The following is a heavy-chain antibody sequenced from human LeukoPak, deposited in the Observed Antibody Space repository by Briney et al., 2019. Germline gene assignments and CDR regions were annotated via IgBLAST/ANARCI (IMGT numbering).Heavy chain of an antibody. Sequence: ASVKVSCKASGYTFTGYYMHWVRQAPGQGLEWMGWINPNSGGTNYAQKFQGRVTMTRDTSISTAYMELSRLRSDDTAVYYCARDRAVPIAAPPPHNWFDPWGQGTLVTVSS. V-gene: IGHV1-2*02. CDR2: INPNSGGT. CDR1: GYTFTGYY. J-gene: IGHJ5*02. D-gene: IGHD6-6*01. CDR3: ARDRAVPIAAPPPHNWFDP.